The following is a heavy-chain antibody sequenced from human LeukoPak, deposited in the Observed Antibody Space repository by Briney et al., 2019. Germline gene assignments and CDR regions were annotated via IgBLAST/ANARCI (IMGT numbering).Heavy chain of an antibody. J-gene: IGHJ4*02. D-gene: IGHD6-19*01. CDR2: ISSSSTTM. V-gene: IGHV3-48*03. Sequence: GGSLRLSCAASGFTFSSYEMNWVRQAPGKGLEWVSYISSSSTTMYYADSVKGRFTLSRDNAKNSLYLQMNTLRAEDTAVYYCARAVAGKVGYFDYWGQGTLVTVSS. CDR1: GFTFSSYE. CDR3: ARAVAGKVGYFDY.